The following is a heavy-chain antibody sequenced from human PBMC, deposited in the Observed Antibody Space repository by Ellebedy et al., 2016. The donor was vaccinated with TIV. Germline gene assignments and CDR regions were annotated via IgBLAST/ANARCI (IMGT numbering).Heavy chain of an antibody. J-gene: IGHJ4*02. CDR2: ISSDGRTT. Sequence: GGSLRLXXAASGFTFGTYWMHRVRQAPGKGPVWVSRISSDGRTTDYADSVRGRFTISRDNAMNTLYLQMNSLRVEDTAVYYGVVQGKGQVYWGQGTLVTVSS. V-gene: IGHV3-74*01. CDR1: GFTFGTYW. CDR3: VVQGKGQVY. D-gene: IGHD6-6*01.